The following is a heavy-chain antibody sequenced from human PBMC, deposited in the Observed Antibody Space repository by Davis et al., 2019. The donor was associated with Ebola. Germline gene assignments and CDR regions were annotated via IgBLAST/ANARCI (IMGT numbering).Heavy chain of an antibody. V-gene: IGHV1-2*02. Sequence: ASVPVSRKASGYTFTDYYWVRQAPGHGLEWMGWINRNSGGTNYAQKFQGRVTMTRDTSISTAYMELSRLRSDDTAVYYCARAKKGQQLADPWGQGTLVTVSS. J-gene: IGHJ5*02. CDR1: GYTFTDY. CDR2: INRNSGGT. D-gene: IGHD6-13*01. CDR3: ARAKKGQQLADP.